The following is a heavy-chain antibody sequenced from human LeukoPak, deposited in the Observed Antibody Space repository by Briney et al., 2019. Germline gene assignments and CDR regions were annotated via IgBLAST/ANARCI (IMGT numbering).Heavy chain of an antibody. CDR1: GFTFSSYW. CDR3: SRSRPKFKDFDY. CDR2: IKQDGSEK. Sequence: GGSLRLSCAASGFTFSSYWMSWVRQAPGKGLEWVANIKQDGSEKYYADSVKGRFTISRDNSKNTLYLQMNSLRAEDTAVYYCSRSRPKFKDFDYWGQGTLVTVSS. J-gene: IGHJ4*02. V-gene: IGHV3-7*01.